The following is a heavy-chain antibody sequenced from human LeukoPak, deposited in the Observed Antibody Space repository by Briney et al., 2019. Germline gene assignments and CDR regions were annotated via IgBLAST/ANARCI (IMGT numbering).Heavy chain of an antibody. V-gene: IGHV3-74*01. Sequence: PGGSLRLSCAASGFTFSNSWMHWVCQAPGKGLVWVSRINPDGSSTRYADSVKGRFTISRDNAKNTLYLQMNSLRAEDTAVYYCARDQGGPRDYWGQGSLVTVSS. CDR3: ARDQGGPRDY. CDR1: GFTFSNSW. J-gene: IGHJ4*02. D-gene: IGHD3-16*01. CDR2: INPDGSST.